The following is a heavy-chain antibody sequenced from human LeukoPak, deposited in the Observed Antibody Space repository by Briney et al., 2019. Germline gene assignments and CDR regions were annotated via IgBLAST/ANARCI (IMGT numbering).Heavy chain of an antibody. J-gene: IGHJ3*02. V-gene: IGHV4-30-2*01. CDR3: ARPPAPKYYYDSSGYYLNDAFDI. Sequence: SETLSLTCAVSGGSISSGGYSWSWIRQPPGKGLEWIGYIYHSGSTYYNPSLKSRVTISVDTSKNQFSLKLSSVTAADTAVYYCARPPAPKYYYDSSGYYLNDAFDIWGQGTMVTVSS. CDR2: IYHSGST. CDR1: GGSISSGGYS. D-gene: IGHD3-22*01.